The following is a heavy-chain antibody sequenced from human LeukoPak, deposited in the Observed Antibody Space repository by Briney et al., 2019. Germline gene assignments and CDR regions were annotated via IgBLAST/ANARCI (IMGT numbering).Heavy chain of an antibody. CDR1: GFTFSSYA. CDR2: IKQDGSEK. D-gene: IGHD4-17*01. V-gene: IGHV3-7*01. CDR3: ARPSYGDYVFT. J-gene: IGHJ5*02. Sequence: PGGSLRLSCAASGFTFSSYAMHWVRQAPGKGLEWVANIKQDGSEKYYVDSVKGRFTISRDNAKNSLYLQMNSLRVEDTAVYYCARPSYGDYVFTWGQGTLVTVSS.